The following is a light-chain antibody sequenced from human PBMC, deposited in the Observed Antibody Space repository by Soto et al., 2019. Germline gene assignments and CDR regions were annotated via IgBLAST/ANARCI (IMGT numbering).Light chain of an antibody. CDR3: SSYATTSALGF. J-gene: IGLJ1*01. CDR2: EVN. Sequence: QSALTQPASVSGSPGQSITISCTGTTSDVGGYKSVSWYQQHPGRAPTLMIYEVNNRPSGVSSRFSVSKSGNTASLTISGLQAEDEADYYCSSYATTSALGFFGTGTKVTVL. CDR1: TSDVGGYKS. V-gene: IGLV2-14*01.